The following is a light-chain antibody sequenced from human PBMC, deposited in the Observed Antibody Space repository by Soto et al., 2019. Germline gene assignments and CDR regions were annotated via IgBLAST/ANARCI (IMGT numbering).Light chain of an antibody. CDR2: GAS. V-gene: IGKV3-20*01. CDR1: QSVSSN. Sequence: EIVMTQSPATLFVSPGERATLSCRASQSVSSNLAWYQQKPGQAPRLLIYGASSRATGIPDRFSGSGSETDFTLTISRLEPEDFAVYYCQQYGGSPRTFGQGTKVDIK. CDR3: QQYGGSPRT. J-gene: IGKJ1*01.